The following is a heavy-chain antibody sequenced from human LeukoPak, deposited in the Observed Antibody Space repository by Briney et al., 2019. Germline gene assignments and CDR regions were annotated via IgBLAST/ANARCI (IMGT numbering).Heavy chain of an antibody. CDR3: ARDGSAGEPEGYFDL. CDR2: ISSNGGST. CDR1: GFTFSSYA. Sequence: GGSLRLSCAASGFTFSSYAMHWVRQAPGKGLEYVSAISSNGGSTYYANSVKGRFTISRDNSKNTLYLQMGSLRAEDMAVYYCARDGSAGEPEGYFDLWGRGTLVTVSS. D-gene: IGHD6-13*01. J-gene: IGHJ2*01. V-gene: IGHV3-64*01.